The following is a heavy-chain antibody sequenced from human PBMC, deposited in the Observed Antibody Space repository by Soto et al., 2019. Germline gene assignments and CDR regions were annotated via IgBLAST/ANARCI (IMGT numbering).Heavy chain of an antibody. J-gene: IGHJ3*02. D-gene: IGHD3-3*01. CDR2: IWYDGSNK. CDR3: ARDASSGFKKPQGAFDI. Sequence: GGSLRLSCAASGFTFSSYGMHWVRQAPGKGLEWVAVIWYDGSNKYYADSVKGRFTISRDNSKNTLYLQMNSLRAEDTAVYYCARDASSGFKKPQGAFDIWGQGTMVTVSS. CDR1: GFTFSSYG. V-gene: IGHV3-33*01.